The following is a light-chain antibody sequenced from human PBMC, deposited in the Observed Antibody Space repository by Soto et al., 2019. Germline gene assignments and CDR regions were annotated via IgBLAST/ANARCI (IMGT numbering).Light chain of an antibody. V-gene: IGKV2-28*01. CDR2: LGS. Sequence: DIVMTQSPIYLPVTPGEPASISCRSSQSLLHRNGYNYLDWYLQKPGQSPQLLIYLGSSRASGVPDRFSGSESGTDFTLNISRVEAEDVGIYYCMQALQTPITFGQGTRLEIK. J-gene: IGKJ5*01. CDR3: MQALQTPIT. CDR1: QSLLHRNGYNY.